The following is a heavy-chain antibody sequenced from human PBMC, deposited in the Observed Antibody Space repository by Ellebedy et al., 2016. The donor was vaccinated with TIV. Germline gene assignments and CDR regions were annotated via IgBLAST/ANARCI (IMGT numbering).Heavy chain of an antibody. V-gene: IGHV4-4*07. Sequence: MPSETLSLTCTVSGGSINNYYWSWIRQPAGKGLEWIGRMYASGGTNYNPSLESRVSRSLDTSKNQSSLKLNSVTAADTAVYYCAREGGYGDSSAYYYVVDYWGQGTLVTVSS. CDR1: GGSINNYY. D-gene: IGHD3-22*01. CDR2: MYASGGT. J-gene: IGHJ4*02. CDR3: AREGGYGDSSAYYYVVDY.